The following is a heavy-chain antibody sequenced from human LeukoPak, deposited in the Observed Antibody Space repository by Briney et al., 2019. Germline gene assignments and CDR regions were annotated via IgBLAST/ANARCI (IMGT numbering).Heavy chain of an antibody. CDR2: ISYDGSNK. D-gene: IGHD6-13*01. CDR1: GFTFSSYG. Sequence: GRSLRLSCAASGFTFSSYGMHWVRQAPGKGLEWVAVISYDGSNKYYADSVKGRFTISRDNSKNTLYLQMNSLRAEDTAVYYCAKDGSLRGAAAGKNYYYYGMDVWGQGTTVTVSS. CDR3: AKDGSLRGAAAGKNYYYYGMDV. J-gene: IGHJ6*02. V-gene: IGHV3-30*18.